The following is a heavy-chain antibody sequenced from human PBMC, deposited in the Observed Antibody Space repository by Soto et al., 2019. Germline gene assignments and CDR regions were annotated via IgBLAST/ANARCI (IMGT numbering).Heavy chain of an antibody. D-gene: IGHD6-13*01. CDR1: GGSISSGGYS. CDR3: ASSHAGAHITAAVH. J-gene: IGHJ4*02. Sequence: SETLSLTCAVSGGSISSGGYSWSWIRQPPGKGLEWIGYIYHSGSTYYNPSLKSRVTISVDRSKNQFPLKLSSVTAADTAVYYCASSHAGAHITAAVHWGQGTLVTVS. V-gene: IGHV4-30-2*01. CDR2: IYHSGST.